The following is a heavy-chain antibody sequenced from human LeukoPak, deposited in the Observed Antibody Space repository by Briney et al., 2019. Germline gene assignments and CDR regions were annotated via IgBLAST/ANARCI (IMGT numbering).Heavy chain of an antibody. CDR2: IYYSGST. J-gene: IGHJ6*03. V-gene: IGHV4-39*01. CDR1: GGSISSSSYY. Sequence: SETLSLTCTVSGGSISSSSYYWGWIRQPPGKGLEWIGSIYYSGSTYYNPSLKSRVTISVDTSKNQFSLKLSSVTAADTAVYYCARLDYDFYYYYMDVWGKGTTVTVSS. D-gene: IGHD3-3*01. CDR3: ARLDYDFYYYYMDV.